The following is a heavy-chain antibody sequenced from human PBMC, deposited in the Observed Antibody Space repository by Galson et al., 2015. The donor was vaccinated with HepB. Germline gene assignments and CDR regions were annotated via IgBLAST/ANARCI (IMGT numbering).Heavy chain of an antibody. CDR1: GFTFSSYA. CDR2: ISGSGGST. CDR3: AKDPSGWPEYFQH. V-gene: IGHV3-23*01. J-gene: IGHJ1*01. Sequence: SLRLSCAASGFTFSSYAMSWVRQAPGKGLEWVSAISGSGGSTYYADSVKDRFTISRDNSKNTLYLQMNSLRAEDTAVYYCAKDPSGWPEYFQHWGQGTLVTVSS. D-gene: IGHD6-19*01.